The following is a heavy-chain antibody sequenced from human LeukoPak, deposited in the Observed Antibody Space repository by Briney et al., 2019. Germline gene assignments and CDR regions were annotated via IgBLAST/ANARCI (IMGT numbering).Heavy chain of an antibody. CDR3: AREVVATIRYFDL. D-gene: IGHD5-12*01. Sequence: SQTLSLTCAASGGSISSGGYSWSWIRQPPGKSLEWIGYIYHSGSTYYNPSLKSRVTISVDRSKNQFSLKLSSVTAADTAVYYCAREVVATIRYFDLWGRGTLVTVSS. CDR1: GGSISSGGYS. V-gene: IGHV4-30-2*01. CDR2: IYHSGST. J-gene: IGHJ2*01.